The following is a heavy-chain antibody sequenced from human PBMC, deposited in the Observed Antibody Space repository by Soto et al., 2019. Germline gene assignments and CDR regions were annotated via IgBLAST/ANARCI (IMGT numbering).Heavy chain of an antibody. CDR3: ARDLAAAAY. Sequence: QVQLVQSGAEVKKPGASVKVSCKASGYIFTNYYIHWVRQAPGQGLEWMAIINPLPTSGSTNYAQKFQGKGPVTRAQSTSTVYMELSSLRSEDTAIYYCARDLAAAAYWGQGTLVTVSS. CDR1: GYIFTNYY. D-gene: IGHD6-13*01. V-gene: IGHV1-46*01. J-gene: IGHJ4*02. CDR2: INPLPTSGST.